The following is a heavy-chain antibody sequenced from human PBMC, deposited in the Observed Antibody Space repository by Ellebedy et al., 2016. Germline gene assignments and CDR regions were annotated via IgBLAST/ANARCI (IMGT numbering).Heavy chain of an antibody. CDR3: RQGHYADY. V-gene: IGHV3-23*01. Sequence: GGSLRLXXAASGSTFSGYTMNWVRQAPGKGLEWVSTISAGSDTTRLADSVKGRFTISRDNSKNTVYLRMNDLRAEDTAVYYCRQGHYADYWGQGTLVTVSS. J-gene: IGHJ4*02. CDR1: GSTFSGYT. CDR2: ISAGSDTT.